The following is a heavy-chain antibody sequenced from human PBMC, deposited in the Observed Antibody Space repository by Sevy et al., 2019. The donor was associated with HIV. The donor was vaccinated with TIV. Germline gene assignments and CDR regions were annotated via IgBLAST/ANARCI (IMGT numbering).Heavy chain of an antibody. CDR2: FDPEDGET. V-gene: IGHV1-24*01. Sequence: ASVKVSCKVSGYTLTKLAMHWVRQAPGKGLEWMGTFDPEDGETIYALKFQGRVTMTEDTSMDTAYMQLSSLRSEDTALFYCAITKDYYDNSGSPLDYWGQGTLVTVSS. D-gene: IGHD3-22*01. J-gene: IGHJ4*02. CDR3: AITKDYYDNSGSPLDY. CDR1: GYTLTKLA.